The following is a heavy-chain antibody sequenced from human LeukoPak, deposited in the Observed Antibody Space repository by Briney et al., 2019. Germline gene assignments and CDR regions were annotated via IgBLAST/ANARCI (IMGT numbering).Heavy chain of an antibody. CDR3: ASSGYDYSTLGAYYYCGMDV. Sequence: PSETLSLTCTVSGGSISSYYWSWIRQPPGKGLEWIGYIYYSGSTNYNPSLKSRVTISVDTSKNQFSLKLSSVTAADTAVYYCASSGYDYSTLGAYYYCGMDVWGQGTTVTVSS. CDR2: IYYSGST. J-gene: IGHJ6*02. CDR1: GGSISSYY. V-gene: IGHV4-59*01. D-gene: IGHD5-12*01.